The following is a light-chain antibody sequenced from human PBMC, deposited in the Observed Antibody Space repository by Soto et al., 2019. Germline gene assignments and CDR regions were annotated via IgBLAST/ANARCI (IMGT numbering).Light chain of an antibody. J-gene: IGKJ1*01. CDR1: QSISSW. CDR3: QQYKSYWT. CDR2: KAS. Sequence: DIQMTQSPSTLSASVGDRVTITCRASQSISSWLAWYQQKPGKAPNLLIYKASSLESGVPSRFSGSGSGTEFTLTISSLQPDDFATYYCQQYKSYWTCGQGTKVDIK. V-gene: IGKV1-5*03.